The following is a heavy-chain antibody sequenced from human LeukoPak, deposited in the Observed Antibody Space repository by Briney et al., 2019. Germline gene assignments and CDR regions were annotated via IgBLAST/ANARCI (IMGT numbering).Heavy chain of an antibody. CDR2: ISGSGANT. D-gene: IGHD3-9*01. CDR1: GFTFSTSA. CDR3: AKERAGYAKPYYFDY. Sequence: PVGSLRLSCAASGFTFSTSAISAVREAPRKGLEWVSTISGSGANTYYADSVRGRVTISRDNSTNTLCMHMNSLRDEDTALYYRAKERAGYAKPYYFDYGSQGTLVTVS. V-gene: IGHV3-23*01. J-gene: IGHJ4*02.